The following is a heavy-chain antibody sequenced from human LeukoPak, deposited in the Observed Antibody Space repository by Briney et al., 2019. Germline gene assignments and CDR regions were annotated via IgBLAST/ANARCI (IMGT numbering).Heavy chain of an antibody. J-gene: IGHJ4*02. CDR3: ATETIGRHYDY. CDR1: GFTFSSCC. D-gene: IGHD1-14*01. V-gene: IGHV3-21*01. CDR2: IGPTGTDR. Sequence: GGSLRLSCAASGFTFSSCCFNWVRQAPGKGLEWVSPIGPTGTDRYYADSVRGRFTISRDNAKNSMYLQMDSLRDEDTAVYYCATETIGRHYDYWGQGTLLTVSS.